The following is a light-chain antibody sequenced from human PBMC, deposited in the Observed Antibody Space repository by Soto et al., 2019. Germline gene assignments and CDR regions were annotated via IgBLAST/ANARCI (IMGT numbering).Light chain of an antibody. CDR3: QQYYNWPPAWT. V-gene: IGKV3-15*01. J-gene: IGKJ1*01. CDR2: AAS. CDR1: QSVGHD. Sequence: DIVMTQSPAILSVSPGEGVTLSCRASQSVGHDLAWYQQAGGQAPRLLIYAASTRATGVPVRFTGSGSGTDFTLTISSLQSGDFGVYYCQQYYNWPPAWTFGQGTRVDIK.